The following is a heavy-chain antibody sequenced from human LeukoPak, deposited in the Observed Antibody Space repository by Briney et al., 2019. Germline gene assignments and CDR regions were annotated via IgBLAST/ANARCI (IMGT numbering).Heavy chain of an antibody. J-gene: IGHJ6*04. CDR3: AKTGMLRRVGYLDV. CDR2: IRYDGNNE. V-gene: IGHV3-30*02. CDR1: GFSFSNYG. Sequence: PGGSLRLSCAASGFSFSNYGMHWVRQAPGKGLEWVAFIRYDGNNEYYTDSVKGRFTISRDNSKKMVYLEMNSLRVEDTAVYYCAKTGMLRRVGYLDVWGKGTAVIVSS. D-gene: IGHD1-1*01.